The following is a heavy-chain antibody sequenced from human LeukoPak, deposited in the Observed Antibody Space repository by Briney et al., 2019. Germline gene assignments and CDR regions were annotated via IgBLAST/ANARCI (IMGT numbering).Heavy chain of an antibody. J-gene: IGHJ4*02. Sequence: ASETLSLTCTVPGGSISSYYWSWIRQPPGKGLEWIAYISYSGSTNYNPSLRSPLTISLDTSKNHSSLKLSSVTAADTAVYYCARQSSGYDLGPFAYWGQGTLVTVSS. CDR3: ARQSSGYDLGPFAY. CDR1: GGSISSYY. V-gene: IGHV4-59*08. CDR2: ISYSGST. D-gene: IGHD5-12*01.